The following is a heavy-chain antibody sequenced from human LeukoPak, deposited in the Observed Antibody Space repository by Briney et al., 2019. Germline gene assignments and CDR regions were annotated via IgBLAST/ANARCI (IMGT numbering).Heavy chain of an antibody. CDR3: ARGGVGCFDY. J-gene: IGHJ4*02. CDR1: GFTFSSYW. V-gene: IGHV3-74*01. D-gene: IGHD6-19*01. CDR2: INSDGSSA. Sequence: GGSLRLSCAASGFTFSSYWIHWVRQAPGKGLVWVSHINSDGSSATYADSVKGRLTISRDKAKNTVYLQMNSLRAEDTAVYYCARGGVGCFDYWGQGALVAVSS.